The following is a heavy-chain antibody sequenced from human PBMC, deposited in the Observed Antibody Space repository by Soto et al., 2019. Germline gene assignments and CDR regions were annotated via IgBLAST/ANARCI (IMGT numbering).Heavy chain of an antibody. Sequence: GASVKVSCKASGYTFTSYYMHWVRQAPGQGLEWMRIINPSGGSTSYAQKFQGRITMTIDTSTSTVYMELSSLRSEDTAVYYCARDVLLWFGELSTPGDYWGQGTLVTVSS. CDR2: INPSGGST. D-gene: IGHD3-10*01. CDR3: ARDVLLWFGELSTPGDY. J-gene: IGHJ4*02. CDR1: GYTFTSYY. V-gene: IGHV1-46*01.